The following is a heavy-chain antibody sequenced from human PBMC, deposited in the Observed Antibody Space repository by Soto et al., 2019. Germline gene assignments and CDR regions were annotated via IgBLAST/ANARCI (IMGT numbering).Heavy chain of an antibody. CDR3: ARGCYDFWSKTKWFAP. D-gene: IGHD3-3*01. CDR2: INHSGST. Sequence: SATPSLTCSVYGGSFSGYYWSWIRQPPGKGLEWIGEINHSGSTNYNPSLKSRVTISVDTSKNQFSLKLSSVTAADTAVYYCARGCYDFWSKTKWFAPWGQGTPVTVSS. V-gene: IGHV4-34*01. J-gene: IGHJ5*01. CDR1: GGSFSGYY.